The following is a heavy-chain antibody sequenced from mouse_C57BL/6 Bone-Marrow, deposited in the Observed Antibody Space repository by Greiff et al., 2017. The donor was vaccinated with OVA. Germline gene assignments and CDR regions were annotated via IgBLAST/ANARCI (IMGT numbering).Heavy chain of an antibody. J-gene: IGHJ2*01. V-gene: IGHV6-3*01. CDR2: IRLKSDNYAT. D-gene: IGHD2-3*01. Sequence: EVHLVESGGGLVQPGGSMKLSCVASGFTFSNYWMNWVRQSPEKGLEWVAQIRLKSDNYATHYAESVKGRFTISRDDSKSSVYLQMNNLRAEDTGIYYCTGRGWLLPFDYWGQGTTLTVSS. CDR3: TGRGWLLPFDY. CDR1: GFTFSNYW.